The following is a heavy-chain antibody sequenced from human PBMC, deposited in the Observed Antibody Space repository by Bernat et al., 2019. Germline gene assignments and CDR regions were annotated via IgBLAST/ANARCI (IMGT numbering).Heavy chain of an antibody. CDR3: AKAGATVVTPGFY. CDR1: GFTFSNNA. V-gene: IGHV3-23*01. J-gene: IGHJ4*02. D-gene: IGHD4-23*01. CDR2: ISGSGGGT. Sequence: EVQLLESGGGLVQPGGSLRLSCAASGFTFSNNAMSWVRQAPGKGLEWVSAISGSGGGTYYADSVKGRFTISRDSSKNTLYLQRSSLRAEDTAIYYCAKAGATVVTPGFYWGQGTLVTVSS.